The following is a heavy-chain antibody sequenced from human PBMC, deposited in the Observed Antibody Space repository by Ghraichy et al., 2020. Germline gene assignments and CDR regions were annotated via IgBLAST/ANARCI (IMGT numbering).Heavy chain of an antibody. CDR3: ARGVNFDVFKS. J-gene: IGHJ5*02. CDR2: IHYRGTT. Sequence: SETLSLTCTVSSDSITSDYWSWIRQPPGKGLEWIGYIHYRGTTNYNPSLESRVTILIDTSKTQFSLKLSSVTAADSALYYCARGVNFDVFKSWGQGTLVTVSS. V-gene: IGHV4-59*08. D-gene: IGHD3-10*02. CDR1: SDSITSDY.